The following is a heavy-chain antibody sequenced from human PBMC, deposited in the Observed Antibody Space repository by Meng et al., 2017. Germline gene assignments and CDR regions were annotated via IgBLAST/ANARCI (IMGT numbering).Heavy chain of an antibody. D-gene: IGHD4-17*01. V-gene: IGHV1-69*01. J-gene: IGHJ5*02. CDR3: ARDYGDYAWIAKRWFDP. CDR1: GGPFSSYA. Sequence: QVRLVQSGAGGKKPGASVMVSCKVSGGPFSSYAINWVRQAPGQGLEWMGGIIPIFGTANYAQKFQGRVTITADESTSTAYMELSSLRSEDTAVYYCARDYGDYAWIAKRWFDPWGQGTLVTVSS. CDR2: IIPIFGTA.